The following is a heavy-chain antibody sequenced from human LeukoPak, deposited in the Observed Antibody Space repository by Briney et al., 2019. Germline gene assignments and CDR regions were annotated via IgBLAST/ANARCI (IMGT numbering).Heavy chain of an antibody. CDR1: GGSISSYY. V-gene: IGHV4-59*01. Sequence: SETLSLTCTVSGGSISSYYWSWIRQPPGKGLEWIGYIYYSGSTNYNPSLKSRVTISVDTSKNQFSLKLSSVTAADTAVYYCARDSDAPAAAAAAFDIWGQGTMVTVSS. J-gene: IGHJ3*02. CDR2: IYYSGST. CDR3: ARDSDAPAAAAAAFDI. D-gene: IGHD6-13*01.